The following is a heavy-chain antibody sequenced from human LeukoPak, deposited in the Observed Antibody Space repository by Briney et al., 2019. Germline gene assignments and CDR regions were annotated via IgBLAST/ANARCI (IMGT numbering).Heavy chain of an antibody. CDR1: GFTFSSYS. V-gene: IGHV3-48*01. Sequence: GGSLRLSCAASGFTFSSYSMNWVRQAPGKGLEWVSYISSSSRTIYYADSVKGRFTISRDNAKNTLYLQMNSLRAEDTAVYYCAKGSAGGRPYYFDYWGQGTLVPVSS. J-gene: IGHJ4*02. CDR2: ISSSSRTI. D-gene: IGHD6-13*01. CDR3: AKGSAGGRPYYFDY.